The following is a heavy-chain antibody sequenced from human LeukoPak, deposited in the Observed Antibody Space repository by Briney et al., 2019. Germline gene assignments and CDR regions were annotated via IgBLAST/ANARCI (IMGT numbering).Heavy chain of an antibody. Sequence: GGSLRLSCAASGFTFNMYWMTWVRQAPGKGLESVAYINKDGSDKYYVDSVKGRFTVSRDNAKNSLYLQMNSLRAEDTAVYYCARDAGYGGNSDYWGQGTLITVSS. D-gene: IGHD4-23*01. CDR1: GFTFNMYW. J-gene: IGHJ4*02. CDR3: ARDAGYGGNSDY. V-gene: IGHV3-7*01. CDR2: INKDGSDK.